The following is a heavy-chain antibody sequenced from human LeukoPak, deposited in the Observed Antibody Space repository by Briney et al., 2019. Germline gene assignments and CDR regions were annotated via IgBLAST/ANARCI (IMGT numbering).Heavy chain of an antibody. D-gene: IGHD1-26*01. V-gene: IGHV3-7*01. J-gene: IGHJ3*02. Sequence: GGSLRLSCAASGFSFSSHGMNWVRPAPGKGLEWVANIKQDGSEKYYVDSVKGRFTISRDNAKNSLYLQMNSLRAEDTAVYYCARAGGTYYGIAFDIWGQGTMVTVSS. CDR2: IKQDGSEK. CDR1: GFSFSSHG. CDR3: ARAGGTYYGIAFDI.